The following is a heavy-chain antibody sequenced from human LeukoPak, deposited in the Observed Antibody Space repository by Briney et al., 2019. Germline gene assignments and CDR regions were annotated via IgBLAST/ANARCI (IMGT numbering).Heavy chain of an antibody. V-gene: IGHV3-20*04. CDR1: GFTFDDYG. Sequence: GSSLRLSCAASGFTFDDYGMSWFRQAPWKGLDWVSGINWNGGSTGYADSVKGRFTISRDNAKNSLYLQMNSLRAEDTALFFFSSRRRHTRSFDYWGQGTLVTVSS. D-gene: IGHD2-21*01. J-gene: IGHJ4*02. CDR2: INWNGGST. CDR3: SSRRRHTRSFDY.